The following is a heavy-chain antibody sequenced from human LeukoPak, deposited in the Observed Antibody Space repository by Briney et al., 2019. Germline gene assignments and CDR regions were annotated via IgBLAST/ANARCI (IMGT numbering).Heavy chain of an antibody. J-gene: IGHJ4*02. D-gene: IGHD2-15*01. Sequence: PGGSLRLSCAASGFTIRNSAMNWVRQAPGKGLEWVSVISGGSDSTYYADSVKGRFTISRDNSKNTLYLQMNSLRAEDAAVYYCAKGPTQGCWGQGTLVTVSS. V-gene: IGHV3-23*01. CDR1: GFTIRNSA. CDR3: AKGPTQGC. CDR2: ISGGSDST.